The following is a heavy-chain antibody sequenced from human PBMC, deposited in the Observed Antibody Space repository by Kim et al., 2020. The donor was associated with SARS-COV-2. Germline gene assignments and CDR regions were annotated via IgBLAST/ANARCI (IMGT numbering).Heavy chain of an antibody. CDR3: ASQRGVAAAGTYYFDY. J-gene: IGHJ4*02. D-gene: IGHD6-13*01. Sequence: SLKSRVTISGDTSKNQFSLKLSSVTAADTAVYYCASQRGVAAAGTYYFDYWGQGTLVTVSS. V-gene: IGHV4-34*01.